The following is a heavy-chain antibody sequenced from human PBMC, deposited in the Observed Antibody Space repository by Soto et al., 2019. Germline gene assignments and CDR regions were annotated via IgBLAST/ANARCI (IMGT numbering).Heavy chain of an antibody. CDR2: IRSKAYGGTT. J-gene: IGHJ6*02. V-gene: IGHV3-49*05. Sequence: EVQLVESGGGLVKPGRSLRLSCTASGFTFGDYAMSWFRQAPGKGLEWVGFIRSKAYGGTTEYAASVKGRFTISRDDSKSIAYLQMNSLKTEDTAVYYCTRARGYDILTGYYVDPNRNYYYYAMDVWGQGTTVTVSS. D-gene: IGHD3-9*01. CDR1: GFTFGDYA. CDR3: TRARGYDILTGYYVDPNRNYYYYAMDV.